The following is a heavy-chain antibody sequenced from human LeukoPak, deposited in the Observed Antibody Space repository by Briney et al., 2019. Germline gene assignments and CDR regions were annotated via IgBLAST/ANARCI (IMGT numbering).Heavy chain of an antibody. CDR3: ARALGSSWDMSRWDYYYMDV. CDR2: ISDTGTTI. D-gene: IGHD6-13*01. CDR1: GFTLSDYY. V-gene: IGHV3-11*01. Sequence: PGWALTLSFAASGFTLSDYYMSWMRQAPWKGLEWISYISDTGTTIYYGDSVKGRFTISRDNAKNSLYLQMNSLRAEDTAVYSCARALGSSWDMSRWDYYYMDVWGKGTTVTISS. J-gene: IGHJ6*03.